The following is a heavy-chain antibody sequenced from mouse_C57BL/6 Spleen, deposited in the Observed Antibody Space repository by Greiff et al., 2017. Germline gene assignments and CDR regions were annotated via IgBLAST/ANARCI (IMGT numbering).Heavy chain of an antibody. Sequence: QVQLQQSGAELAKPGASVKLSCKASGYTFTSYWMHWVKQRPGQGLEWIGYINPSSGYTKYNQKFKDKATLTADKSSSTAYMQLSSLTYEDSAVYYCARSLRIYEATTGYAMDYWGQGTSVTVSS. D-gene: IGHD1-1*01. V-gene: IGHV1-7*01. CDR3: ARSLRIYEATTGYAMDY. CDR2: INPSSGYT. CDR1: GYTFTSYW. J-gene: IGHJ4*01.